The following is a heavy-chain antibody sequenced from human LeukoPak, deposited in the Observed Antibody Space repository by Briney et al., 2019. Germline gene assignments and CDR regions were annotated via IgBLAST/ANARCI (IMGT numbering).Heavy chain of an antibody. CDR1: GYTLTELS. J-gene: IGHJ4*02. Sequence: GASVKVSCKVSGYTLTELSMHWVRQAPGKGLEWMGGFDPEDGETIYAQKFQGRVTITEDTSTDTAYMELSSLRSEDTAVYYCATDLYYYDSSGYYRWSTEAAILETDYWGQGTLVTVSS. CDR3: ATDLYYYDSSGYYRWSTEAAILETDY. CDR2: FDPEDGET. D-gene: IGHD3-22*01. V-gene: IGHV1-24*01.